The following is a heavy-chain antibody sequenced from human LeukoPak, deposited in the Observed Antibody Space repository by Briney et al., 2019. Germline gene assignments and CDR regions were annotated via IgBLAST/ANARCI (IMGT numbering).Heavy chain of an antibody. J-gene: IGHJ4*02. V-gene: IGHV1-69*13. Sequence: VASVKVSRKASGGTFSSYAISWVRQAPGQGLEWMGGIIPIFGTANYAQKFQGRVTITADESTSTAYMELSSLRSEDTAVYYCARVGDSSSALWGQGTLVTISS. D-gene: IGHD6-6*01. CDR2: IIPIFGTA. CDR3: ARVGDSSSAL. CDR1: GGTFSSYA.